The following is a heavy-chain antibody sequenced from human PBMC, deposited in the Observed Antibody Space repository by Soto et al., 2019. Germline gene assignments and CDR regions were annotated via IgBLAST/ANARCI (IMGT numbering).Heavy chain of an antibody. Sequence: QVQLVQSGAEVKKPGSSVKVSCKASGGTFSSYTISWVRQAPGQGLEWMGRIIPILGIANYAQKFQGRVMITADKSTNTAYMELSSLRSEDTAVYYCARVGYQVENYWGQGTLVTVSS. CDR2: IIPILGIA. J-gene: IGHJ4*02. CDR1: GGTFSSYT. CDR3: ARVGYQVENY. V-gene: IGHV1-69*02. D-gene: IGHD3-16*02.